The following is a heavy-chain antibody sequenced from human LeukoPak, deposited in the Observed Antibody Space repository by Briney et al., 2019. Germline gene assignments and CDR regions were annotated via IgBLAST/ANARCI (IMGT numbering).Heavy chain of an antibody. D-gene: IGHD2-2*01. CDR2: INPNSGGT. CDR3: ARDGDIVVVPAALFDH. Sequence: ASVKVSCKASGYTFTGYYMHWVRQAPGQGLEWMGWINPNSGGTNYAQKFQGRVTMTRDTSISTAYMELSRLRSDDTAVYYCARDGDIVVVPAALFDHWGQGTLVTVSS. J-gene: IGHJ4*02. CDR1: GYTFTGYY. V-gene: IGHV1-2*02.